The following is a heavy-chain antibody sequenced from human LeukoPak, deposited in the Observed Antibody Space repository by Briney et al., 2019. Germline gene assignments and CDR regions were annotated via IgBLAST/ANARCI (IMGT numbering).Heavy chain of an antibody. D-gene: IGHD2-2*01. CDR2: INPNSGGT. V-gene: IGHV1-2*02. CDR3: ARGRTGYCSSTSCYEGFYYYYMDV. CDR1: GYTFTGYY. Sequence: ASVKVSCKASGYTFTGYYMHWVRQAPGQGLEWMGWINPNSGGTNYAQKFQGRVTMTRDMSISTAYMELSRLRSDDTAVYYCARGRTGYCSSTSCYEGFYYYYMDVWGKGTTVTVSS. J-gene: IGHJ6*03.